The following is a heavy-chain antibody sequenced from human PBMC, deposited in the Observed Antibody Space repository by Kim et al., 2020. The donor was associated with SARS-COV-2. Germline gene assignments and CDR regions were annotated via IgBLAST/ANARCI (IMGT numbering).Heavy chain of an antibody. Sequence: KKYSQKIRGRVTITRETTASTAYMGLSSLRSEDTAVYYCARGSGWAFDYWGQGTLVTVAS. CDR2: K. CDR3: ARGSGWAFDY. J-gene: IGHJ4*02. D-gene: IGHD6-19*01. V-gene: IGHV1-3*01.